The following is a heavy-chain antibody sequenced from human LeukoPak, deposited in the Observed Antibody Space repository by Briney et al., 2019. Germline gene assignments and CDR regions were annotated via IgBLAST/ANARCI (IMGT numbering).Heavy chain of an antibody. D-gene: IGHD3-22*01. J-gene: IGHJ4*02. V-gene: IGHV3-21*01. Sequence: GGSLRLSCAASGFTFSGYSMNWVRQTPGKGLEWVSSISSSSSYIYYADSVKGRFTISRDNAKNSLYLQMNSLRAEDTAVYYCAREGDDSSGSYYFDYWGQGTLVTVSS. CDR3: AREGDDSSGSYYFDY. CDR2: ISSSSSYI. CDR1: GFTFSGYS.